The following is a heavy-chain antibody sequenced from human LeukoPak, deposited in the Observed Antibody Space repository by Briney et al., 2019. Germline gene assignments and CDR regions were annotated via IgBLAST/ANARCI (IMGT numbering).Heavy chain of an antibody. CDR1: GGSFSSYY. V-gene: IGHV4-39*02. CDR2: IYYSGST. CDR3: AREPWIQLWFDAFDI. Sequence: SETLSLTCAVYGGSFSSYYWGWIRQPPGKGLEWIGSIYYSGSTYYNPSLKSRVTISVDTSKNQFSLKLSSVTAADTAVYYCAREPWIQLWFDAFDIWGQGTMVTVSS. J-gene: IGHJ3*02. D-gene: IGHD5-18*01.